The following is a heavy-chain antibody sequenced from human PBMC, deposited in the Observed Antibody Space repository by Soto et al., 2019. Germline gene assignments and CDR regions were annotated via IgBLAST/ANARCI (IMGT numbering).Heavy chain of an antibody. Sequence: SVKVSCKASGDTFSTYVIMWVRQAPGQGLESMGTIIPVFGTANYAQNFQGRVTFTADKSTNTAYMELRSLRSEDTAIYYCARGPAIGSWFEPWGQGTLVTVSS. J-gene: IGHJ5*02. CDR2: IIPVFGTA. D-gene: IGHD1-1*01. V-gene: IGHV1-69*06. CDR1: GDTFSTYV. CDR3: ARGPAIGSWFEP.